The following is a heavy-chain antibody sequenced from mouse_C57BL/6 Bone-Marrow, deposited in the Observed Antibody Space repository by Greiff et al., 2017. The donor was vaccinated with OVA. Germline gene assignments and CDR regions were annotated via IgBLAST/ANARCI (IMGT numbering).Heavy chain of an antibody. D-gene: IGHD3-2*02. V-gene: IGHV1-4*01. CDR2: INPSSGYT. Sequence: VKLVESGAELARPGASVKMSCKASGYTFTSYTMHWVKQRPGQGLEWIGYINPSSGYTKYNQKFKDKATLTADKSSSTAYMQLSSLTSEDSAVYYCARWDSSGYVGFAYWGQGTLVTVSA. CDR1: GYTFTSYT. CDR3: ARWDSSGYVGFAY. J-gene: IGHJ3*01.